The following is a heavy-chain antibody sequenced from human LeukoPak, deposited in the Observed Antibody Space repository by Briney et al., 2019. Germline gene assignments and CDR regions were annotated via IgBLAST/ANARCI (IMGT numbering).Heavy chain of an antibody. V-gene: IGHV4-61*01. CDR2: IYYSGSN. CDR3: ARELLWFGDHRRFAP. J-gene: IGHJ5*02. CDR1: GGSVSSGRYY. D-gene: IGHD3-10*01. Sequence: SETLSLTCTVSGGSVSSGRYYWSWIRQPPGKGLEGIGYIYYSGSNNYNPSLKSRVTISVDTSKNQFSLKLRSVTAADTAVYYCARELLWFGDHRRFAPWGQGTLVTASS.